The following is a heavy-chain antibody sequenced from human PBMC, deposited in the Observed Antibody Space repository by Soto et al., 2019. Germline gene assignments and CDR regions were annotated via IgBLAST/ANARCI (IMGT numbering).Heavy chain of an antibody. CDR2: IKQDGSEK. V-gene: IGHV3-7*01. CDR1: GFTFSSYW. CDR3: AREVAAAGYYYYGMDV. J-gene: IGHJ6*02. D-gene: IGHD6-13*01. Sequence: EVQLVESGGGLVQPGGSLRLSCAASGFTFSSYWMSWVRQAPGKGLEWVANIKQDGSEKYYVDSVKGRFTISRDNAKNSLYLQMNSLRAEDTAVYYCAREVAAAGYYYYGMDVWGQGTTVTVSS.